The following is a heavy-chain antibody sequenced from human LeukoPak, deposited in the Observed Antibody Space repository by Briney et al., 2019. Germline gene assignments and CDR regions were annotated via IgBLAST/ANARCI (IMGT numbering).Heavy chain of an antibody. J-gene: IGHJ5*02. D-gene: IGHD3-10*01. CDR1: GGTFSSYA. CDR2: IIPIFGTA. V-gene: IGHV1-69*05. CDR3: ARVVYYGSGSYTNWFDP. Sequence: SVKVSCKASGGTFSSYAISWVRQVPGQGLEWMGGIIPIFGTANYAQKFQGRVTITTDESTSTAYMELSSLRSEDTAVYYCARVVYYGSGSYTNWFDPWGQGTLVTVSS.